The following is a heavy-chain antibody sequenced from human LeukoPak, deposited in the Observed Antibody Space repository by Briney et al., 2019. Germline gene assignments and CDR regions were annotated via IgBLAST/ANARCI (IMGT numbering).Heavy chain of an antibody. V-gene: IGHV3-23*01. CDR1: GFTLSTNA. CDR2: ISGGGAST. Sequence: PGGSLRLSCLTSGFTLSTNAMSWVRQAPGKGLEWISGISGGGASTYYADSVKGRFTISRDDSRNTLYLQMNSLRGDDTAVYYCAKDVEKWESLHFFDYWGQGTLVTVSS. CDR3: AKDVEKWESLHFFDY. J-gene: IGHJ4*02. D-gene: IGHD1-26*01.